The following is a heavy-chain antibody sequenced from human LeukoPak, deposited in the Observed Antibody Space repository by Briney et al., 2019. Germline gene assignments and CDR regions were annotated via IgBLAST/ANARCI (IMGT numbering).Heavy chain of an antibody. V-gene: IGHV4-59*08. Sequence: SETLSLTCAVSGDHITNYYGSWIRQPPGKGLEYIGYMYYTGDTSYNPSLRSRVTISLDTSKNQCSLTLSSVTAADTAVYYCARTARIPDCWGQGVLVTVSA. CDR1: GDHITNYY. D-gene: IGHD2-21*01. CDR2: MYYTGDT. J-gene: IGHJ4*02. CDR3: ARTARIPDC.